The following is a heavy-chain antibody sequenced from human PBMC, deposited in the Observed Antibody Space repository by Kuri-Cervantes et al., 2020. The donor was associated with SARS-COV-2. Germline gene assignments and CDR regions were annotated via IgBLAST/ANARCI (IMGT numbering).Heavy chain of an antibody. CDR1: GFTFSGHW. CDR3: TTDLLPATLYYFDY. Sequence: GGPLRLSCAASGFTFSGHWIHWVRQAPGKGLVWVSRINPDGSYTNNADSVKGRFTLSRDNAKNMLFLQMNSLRAEDTAVYYCTTDLLPATLYYFDYWGQGTLVTVSS. V-gene: IGHV3-74*01. J-gene: IGHJ4*02. D-gene: IGHD2-2*01. CDR2: INPDGSYT.